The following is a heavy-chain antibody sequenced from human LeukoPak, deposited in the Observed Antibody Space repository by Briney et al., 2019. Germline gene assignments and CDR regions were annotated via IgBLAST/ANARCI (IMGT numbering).Heavy chain of an antibody. CDR2: IYTSGST. J-gene: IGHJ4*02. D-gene: IGHD3-10*01. CDR3: AREGDYYGSGSYYTHFDY. CDR1: GGSISSGSYY. V-gene: IGHV4-61*02. Sequence: PSQTLSLTCTVSGGSISSGSYYWSWIRQPAGKGLEWIGRIYTSGSTNYNPSLKSRVTISVDTSKNQFSLKLSSVTAADTAVYYCAREGDYYGSGSYYTHFDYWGQGTLVTVSS.